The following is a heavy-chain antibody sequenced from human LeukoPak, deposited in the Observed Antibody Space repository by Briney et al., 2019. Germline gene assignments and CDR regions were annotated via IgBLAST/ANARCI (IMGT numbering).Heavy chain of an antibody. Sequence: SETLSLTCTVSGGSISSYYGSWIRQSPGKGLEWIGNIFYTGSTDYNPSLKSRVTISVDTSKNQFSLKLNSVTAADTAMYYCARRGSGRVDYWGQGTLVTVSS. D-gene: IGHD3-10*01. CDR3: ARRGSGRVDY. J-gene: IGHJ4*02. CDR1: GGSISSYY. CDR2: IFYTGST. V-gene: IGHV4-59*01.